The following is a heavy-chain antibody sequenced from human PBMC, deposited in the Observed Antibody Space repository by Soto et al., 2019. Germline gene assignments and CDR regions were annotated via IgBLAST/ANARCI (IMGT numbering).Heavy chain of an antibody. CDR1: GFTFNNYA. Sequence: VQLLESGGGLVQPGGSLRLSCAASGFTFNNYAMNWVRQAPGKGLEWVSAIRNSGGFTYYADSVKGRFTISRDNSKNTPYLHMNNLRAEDTALYYCAKDYFETKGPYFFDYWGQGTLVTVSS. CDR3: AKDYFETKGPYFFDY. CDR2: IRNSGGFT. D-gene: IGHD1-26*01. J-gene: IGHJ4*02. V-gene: IGHV3-23*01.